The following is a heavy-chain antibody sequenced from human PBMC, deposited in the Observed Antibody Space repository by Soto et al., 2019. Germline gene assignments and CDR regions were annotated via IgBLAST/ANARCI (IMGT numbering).Heavy chain of an antibody. Sequence: SGTLSLTCTVSGGSLNSAGYFWTWIRHHPGKGLEWIGYIYYTGSTYYNPALESRVTISVDTSKNQFSLKLSSVTAAETAVYYCARERGVDFRGFDPCGQGTLVTVSS. V-gene: IGHV4-31*03. CDR2: IYYTGST. CDR3: ARERGVDFRGFDP. CDR1: GGSLNSAGYF. D-gene: IGHD3-10*01. J-gene: IGHJ5*02.